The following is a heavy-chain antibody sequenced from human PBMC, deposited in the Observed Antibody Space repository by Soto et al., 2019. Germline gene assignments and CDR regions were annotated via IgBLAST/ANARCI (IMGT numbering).Heavy chain of an antibody. CDR2: VYHSGST. CDR3: ARRYSSGFDY. Sequence: SETLSLTCAVSGGSISSSGYSWSWIRQPPGKGLEWVGYVYHSGSTYYNPSLKSRVTISVDTSKNQFSLKLSSVTAADTAVYYCARRYSSGFDYSGQGSLVTVSS. D-gene: IGHD6-19*01. CDR1: GGSISSSGYS. V-gene: IGHV4-30-2*01. J-gene: IGHJ4*02.